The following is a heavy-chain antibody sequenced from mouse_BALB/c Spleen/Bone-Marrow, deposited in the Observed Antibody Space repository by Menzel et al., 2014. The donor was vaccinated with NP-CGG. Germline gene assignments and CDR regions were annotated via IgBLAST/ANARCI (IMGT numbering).Heavy chain of an antibody. CDR3: ARSYGNYVDY. D-gene: IGHD2-1*01. Sequence: QVQLKESGPELAKPGAPVRMSCKTSGYTFTSYWMHWVKQRPGQGLEWFGYIDPSTGYTEFNQKFKDRATLTADKSSSTAYMQLSSLTSEDSAVYYCARSYGNYVDYWGQGTTLTVTS. J-gene: IGHJ2*01. CDR2: IDPSTGYT. V-gene: IGHV1-7*01. CDR1: GYTFTSYW.